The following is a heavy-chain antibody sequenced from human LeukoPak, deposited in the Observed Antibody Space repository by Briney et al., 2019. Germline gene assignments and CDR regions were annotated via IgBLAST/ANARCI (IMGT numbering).Heavy chain of an antibody. D-gene: IGHD6-13*01. J-gene: IGHJ4*02. CDR3: AKGSSPLGHFDY. CDR2: ISASGVDT. V-gene: IGHV3-23*01. Sequence: GGSLRLSCAASGFTFSSYAMSWVRQAPGKGLEWVSAISASGVDTYYADSVKGRFTISRDNSKNTLYLQMNSLRAEDTAVYYCAKGSSPLGHFDYWGQGTLVTVSS. CDR1: GFTFSSYA.